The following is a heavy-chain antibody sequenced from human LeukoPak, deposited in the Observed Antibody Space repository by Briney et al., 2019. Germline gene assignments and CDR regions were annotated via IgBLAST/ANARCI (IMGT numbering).Heavy chain of an antibody. CDR1: GGSFSGYY. D-gene: IGHD2-2*01. V-gene: IGHV4-34*01. J-gene: IGHJ3*02. CDR2: INHSGST. CDR3: ARGLIVVVGSTPLERVGAFDI. Sequence: SETLSLTCAVYGGSFSGYYWSWIRQPPGKGLEWIGEINHSGSTNYNPSLKSRVTISVDTSKSQFSLKLSSMTAADTAVYYCARGLIVVVGSTPLERVGAFDIWGQGTMVTVSS.